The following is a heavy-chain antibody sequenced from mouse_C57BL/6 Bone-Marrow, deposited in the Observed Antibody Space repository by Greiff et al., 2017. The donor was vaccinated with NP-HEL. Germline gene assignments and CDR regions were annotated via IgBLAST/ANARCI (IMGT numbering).Heavy chain of an antibody. CDR2: INPSSGYT. CDR3: ARGNFFDY. J-gene: IGHJ2*01. CDR1: GYTFTSYT. V-gene: IGHV1-4*01. Sequence: VQLQESGAELARPGASVKMSCKASGYTFTSYTMHWVKQRPGQGLEWIGYINPSSGYTKYNQKFKDKATLTADKSSSTAYMQLSSLTSEDSAVYYCARGNFFDYWGQGTTLTVSS.